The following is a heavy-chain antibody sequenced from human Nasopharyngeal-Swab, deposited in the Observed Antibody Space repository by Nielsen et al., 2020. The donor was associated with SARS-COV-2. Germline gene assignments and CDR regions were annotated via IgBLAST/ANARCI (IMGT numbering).Heavy chain of an antibody. V-gene: IGHV4-61*05. CDR3: AKNGNGYSYGSYYMDV. CDR2: IYYSGST. D-gene: IGHD5-18*01. J-gene: IGHJ6*03. CDR1: GGSISSSSYY. Sequence: GSLRLSCTVSGGSISSSSYYWGWIRQPPGKGLEWIGYIYYSGSTNYNPSPKSRVTISVDTSKNQFSLKLSSVTAADTAVYYCAKNGNGYSYGSYYMDVWGKGTTVTVSS.